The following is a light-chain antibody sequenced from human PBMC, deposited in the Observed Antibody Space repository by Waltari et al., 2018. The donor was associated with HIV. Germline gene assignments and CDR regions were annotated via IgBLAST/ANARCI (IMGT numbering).Light chain of an antibody. CDR1: RSTNFGTTYD. Sequence: QRVTISCTGLRSTNFGTTYDVHWYQHFPGPGPRLIISTNTNRPSGVPDRFSASKSGTSASLAIIGLQAEDEADYYCQSFARLSASPIFGGGTRLTV. J-gene: IGLJ2*01. CDR3: QSFARLSASPI. V-gene: IGLV1-40*01. CDR2: TNT.